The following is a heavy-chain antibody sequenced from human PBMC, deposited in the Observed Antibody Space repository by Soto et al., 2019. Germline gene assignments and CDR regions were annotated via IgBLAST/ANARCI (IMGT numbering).Heavy chain of an antibody. Sequence: SETLSLTCIVSGDSISSSDYYWGWIRQAPGKGPEWIGSINHSGSTNYNPSLKSRVTISVDTSKNQFSLKLSSVTAADTAVYYCARGPPSYDILTGYYDYYYYYGMDVWGQGTTVTVSS. CDR3: ARGPPSYDILTGYYDYYYYYGMDV. CDR1: GDSISSSDYY. CDR2: INHSGST. V-gene: IGHV4-39*07. D-gene: IGHD3-9*01. J-gene: IGHJ6*02.